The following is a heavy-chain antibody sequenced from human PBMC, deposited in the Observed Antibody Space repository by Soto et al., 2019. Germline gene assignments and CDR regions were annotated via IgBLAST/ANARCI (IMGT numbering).Heavy chain of an antibody. CDR2: IIPKFGTT. J-gene: IGHJ6*03. Sequence: SVKVSCKASGGTFSSYAISWVRQAPGQGLEWMGGIIPKFGTTNYAQKFQGRVTMTADTSTDTAYMELSSLRSEDTAVYYCATLLRGYSYVDYYYYYYMDVWGKGTTVTVSS. V-gene: IGHV1-69*06. CDR3: ATLLRGYSYVDYYYYYYMDV. D-gene: IGHD5-18*01. CDR1: GGTFSSYA.